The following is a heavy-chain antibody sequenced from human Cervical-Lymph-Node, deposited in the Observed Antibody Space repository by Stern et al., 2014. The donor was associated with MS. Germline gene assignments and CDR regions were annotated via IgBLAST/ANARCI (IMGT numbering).Heavy chain of an antibody. D-gene: IGHD3-10*01. CDR2: INPSGGST. Sequence: QMQLVQSGAEVKKPGASVKVSCRASGYTFTSYYMHWVRQAPGQGLEWMGIINPSGGSTSYAQRFQGRVAMTRDTSTNTVYMELSSLNSDDTAVYYCARGTLYFYGSGSFYTAPGYTDYWGQGTLVTVSS. V-gene: IGHV1-46*01. CDR1: GYTFTSYY. J-gene: IGHJ4*02. CDR3: ARGTLYFYGSGSFYTAPGYTDY.